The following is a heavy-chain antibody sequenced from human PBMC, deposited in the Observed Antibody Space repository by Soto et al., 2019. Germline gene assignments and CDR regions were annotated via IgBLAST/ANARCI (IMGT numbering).Heavy chain of an antibody. J-gene: IGHJ5*02. CDR3: AHKPPSDCGVRNGFDP. V-gene: IGHV2-5*01. CDR1: GFSLNSSGVG. Sequence: QITLRESGPTLVKPTQPLTLTCDFSGFSLNSSGVGVAWIRQPPGKALEWLALIYWNDDKRYSPSLRSRLTITKDTSKNQVVLRMPNMDAVDTGTYYCAHKPPSDCGVRNGFDPWGQGTLVTVSS. CDR2: IYWNDDK. D-gene: IGHD2-21*02.